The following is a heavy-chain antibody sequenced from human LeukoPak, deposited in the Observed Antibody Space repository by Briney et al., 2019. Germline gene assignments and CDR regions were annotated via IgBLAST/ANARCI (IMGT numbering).Heavy chain of an antibody. V-gene: IGHV3-48*04. CDR1: GFTSSSYS. D-gene: IGHD2-2*01. Sequence: GGSLRLSCAASGFTSSSYSMNWVRQAPGKGLEWVSYISSSSSTIYYADSVKGRFTISRDNAKNSLYLQMNSLRAEDTAVYYCAARRIVVVPAARRQDYWGQGTLVTVSS. CDR3: AARRIVVVPAARRQDY. J-gene: IGHJ4*02. CDR2: ISSSSSTI.